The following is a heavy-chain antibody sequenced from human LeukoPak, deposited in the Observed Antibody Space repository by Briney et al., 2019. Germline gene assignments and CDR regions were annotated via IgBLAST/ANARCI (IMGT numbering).Heavy chain of an antibody. CDR1: GFTFNSYA. CDR2: TSFDGYNK. CDR3: ARDPGIAVAGSDAFDF. Sequence: PGGSLRLSCAASGFTFNSYAMHWVRQAPGKGLEWVAGTSFDGYNKYYAEYLKGRLTISRDTSKNTLYLQMNSLRTEDTAVYYCARDPGIAVAGSDAFDFWGQGTMVTVSS. D-gene: IGHD6-19*01. V-gene: IGHV3-30-3*01. J-gene: IGHJ3*01.